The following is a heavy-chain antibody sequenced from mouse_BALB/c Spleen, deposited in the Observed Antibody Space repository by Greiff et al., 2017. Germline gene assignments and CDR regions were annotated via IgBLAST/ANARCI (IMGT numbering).Heavy chain of an antibody. Sequence: EVKLMESGPDLVKPSQSLSLTCTVTGYSITSGYSWPWIRQFPGNKLEWMGYIHYSGSTNYNPSLKSRISITRDTSKNQFFLQLNSVTTEDTATYYCARKKEYGNYDWFDYWGQGTTLTVSS. V-gene: IGHV3-1*02. J-gene: IGHJ2*01. D-gene: IGHD2-10*02. CDR1: GYSITSGYS. CDR2: IHYSGST. CDR3: ARKKEYGNYDWFDY.